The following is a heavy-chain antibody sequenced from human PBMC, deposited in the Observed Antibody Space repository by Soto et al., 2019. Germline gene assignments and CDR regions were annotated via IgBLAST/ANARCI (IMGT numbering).Heavy chain of an antibody. CDR1: GGSFSRYY. D-gene: IGHD6-19*01. V-gene: IGHV4-34*01. J-gene: IGHJ6*02. CDR3: ARGQWLVQDYYGMDV. Sequence: QVQLQQWGAGLLKPSETLSLTCAVYGGSFSRYYWSWIRQPPGKGLEWIGEINHSGSTNYNPSLKSRVTISVDTSKNQFSLKLSSVTAADTAVYYCARGQWLVQDYYGMDVWGQGTTVTVSS. CDR2: INHSGST.